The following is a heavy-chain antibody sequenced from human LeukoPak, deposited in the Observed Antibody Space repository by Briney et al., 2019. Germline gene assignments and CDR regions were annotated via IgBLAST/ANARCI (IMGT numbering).Heavy chain of an antibody. J-gene: IGHJ4*02. CDR2: INQDGSEE. D-gene: IGHD5-12*01. V-gene: IGHV3-7*01. Sequence: SGGSLRLSCAASGFTFSNYWMTWVRQAPGKGLEWVAHINQDGSEEHYMDSVKARFTISRDNAKNSLSLQMNSLRAEDTAVNYCVRDGGVSGYDLLDYWGQGTLVTVSS. CDR3: VRDGGVSGYDLLDY. CDR1: GFTFSNYW.